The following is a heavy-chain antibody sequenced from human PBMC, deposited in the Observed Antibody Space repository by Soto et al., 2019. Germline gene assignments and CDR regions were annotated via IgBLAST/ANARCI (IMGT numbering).Heavy chain of an antibody. CDR3: TTAYYYDSSGYYY. J-gene: IGHJ4*02. D-gene: IGHD3-22*01. Sequence: GGSLRLSCAASGFTFSNAWMSWVRQAPGKGLEWVGRIKSKTDGGTTDYAAPVKGRFTISRDDSKNTLYLQMNSLKTEDTAVYYCTTAYYYDSSGYYYWGQGTLVTVSS. V-gene: IGHV3-15*01. CDR1: GFTFSNAW. CDR2: IKSKTDGGTT.